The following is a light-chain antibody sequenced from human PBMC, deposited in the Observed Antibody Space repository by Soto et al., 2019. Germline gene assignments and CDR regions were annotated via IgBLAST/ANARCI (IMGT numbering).Light chain of an antibody. CDR1: QSISTW. Sequence: DIQMTQSPSTLSASVGDRVTITCRASQSISTWLAWYQQKPGKAPKILIYKASTLKSGVPSRFIGSGSGTEFTLTISSLQPDDFATYYCQQYYNYYRTFGQGTKVEIK. CDR3: QQYYNYYRT. J-gene: IGKJ1*01. V-gene: IGKV1-5*03. CDR2: KAS.